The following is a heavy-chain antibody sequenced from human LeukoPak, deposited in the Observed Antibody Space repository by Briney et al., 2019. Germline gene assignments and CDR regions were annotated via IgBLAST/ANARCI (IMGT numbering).Heavy chain of an antibody. CDR2: ISSGSGYI. D-gene: IGHD3-22*01. J-gene: IGHJ4*02. CDR1: GFTFSTYS. V-gene: IGHV3-21*01. Sequence: GGSLRLSCAASGFTFSTYSMNWVRQAPGKGLEWVSSISSGSGYIYYADSVKGRFTISRDNAKNSLYLQMNSLRAEDTAVYYCASWYDSSGYLVPPFEYWGQGTLVTVSS. CDR3: ASWYDSSGYLVPPFEY.